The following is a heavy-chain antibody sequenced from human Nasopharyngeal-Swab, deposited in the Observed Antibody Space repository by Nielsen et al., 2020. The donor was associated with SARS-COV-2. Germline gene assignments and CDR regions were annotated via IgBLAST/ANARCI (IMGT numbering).Heavy chain of an antibody. Sequence: PGKGLEWIGSIYYSGSTYYNPSLKSRVTISVDTSKNQFSLKLSSVTAADTAVYYCARRPNCSSTSCSYYYYMDVWGKGTTVTVSS. J-gene: IGHJ6*03. V-gene: IGHV4-39*01. CDR2: IYYSGST. D-gene: IGHD2-2*01. CDR3: ARRPNCSSTSCSYYYYMDV.